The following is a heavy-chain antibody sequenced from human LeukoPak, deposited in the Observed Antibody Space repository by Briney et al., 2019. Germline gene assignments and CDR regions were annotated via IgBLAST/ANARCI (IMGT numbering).Heavy chain of an antibody. J-gene: IGHJ4*02. CDR1: GFTFSDYY. Sequence: PGGSLRLSCAASGFTFSDYYMSWIRQAPGKGLEWVSYISSSGSTIYYADSVKGRFTISRDNSKNTLYLQMNSLRAEDTAVYYCSCSGSYSHFDYWGQGTLVTVSS. CDR3: SCSGSYSHFDY. V-gene: IGHV3-11*04. CDR2: ISSSGSTI. D-gene: IGHD3-10*02.